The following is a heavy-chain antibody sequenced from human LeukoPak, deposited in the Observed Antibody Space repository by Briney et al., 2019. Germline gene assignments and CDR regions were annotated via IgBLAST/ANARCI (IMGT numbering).Heavy chain of an antibody. D-gene: IGHD3-16*02. J-gene: IGHJ5*02. V-gene: IGHV7-4-1*02. CDR3: ARERALNWFDP. Sequence: GASVKVSCNASGYTFTSYAMNWVRQAPGKGPEWMGWINTNTGTPTYAQGFTGRFVFSLDTSVSTAYLQISSLRAEDTAVYYCARERALNWFDPWGQGTLVTVSS. CDR1: GYTFTSYA. CDR2: INTNTGTP.